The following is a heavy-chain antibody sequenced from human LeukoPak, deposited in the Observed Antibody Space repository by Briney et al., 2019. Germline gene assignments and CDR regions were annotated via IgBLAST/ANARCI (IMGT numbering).Heavy chain of an antibody. J-gene: IGHJ6*02. Sequence: PGRSLRLSCAASGFTFSSYAMHWVRQAPGKGLEWVAVISYDGSNKYYADSVKGRFTISRDNSKNTLYLQMNSLRAEDTAVYYCARDCPLTRNNYYYYGMDVWGQGTTVTVSS. CDR2: ISYDGSNK. CDR1: GFTFSSYA. D-gene: IGHD1/OR15-1a*01. V-gene: IGHV3-30-3*01. CDR3: ARDCPLTRNNYYYYGMDV.